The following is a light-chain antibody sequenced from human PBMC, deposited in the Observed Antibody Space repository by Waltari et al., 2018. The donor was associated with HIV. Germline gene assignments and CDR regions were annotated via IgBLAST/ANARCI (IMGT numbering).Light chain of an antibody. V-gene: IGLV4-69*01. J-gene: IGLJ2*01. Sequence: QLVLTQSPSASASLGASVKLTCTLSIGHSSYVIALHQQQPKKGPRYLMKLNSDGSHFKGDGIPDRFSGSSSGAERYLTISSLQSEDEADYYCQTWGTGIVVFGGGTKLTVL. CDR3: QTWGTGIVV. CDR1: IGHSSYV. CDR2: LNSDGSH.